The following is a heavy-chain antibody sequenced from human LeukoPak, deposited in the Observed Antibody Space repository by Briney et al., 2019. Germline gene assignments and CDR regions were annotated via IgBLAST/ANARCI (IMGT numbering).Heavy chain of an antibody. V-gene: IGHV4-34*01. CDR1: GGSFSGYY. J-gene: IGHJ5*02. Sequence: SETLSLTCAVYGGSFSGYYWSWIRQPPGKGLEWIGEINHSGSTNYNPSLKSRVTISVDTSKNQFSLKLSSVTAADTAVYYCARGGGKLLWFGELLKLNWFDPWGQGTLVTVSS. D-gene: IGHD3-10*01. CDR3: ARGGGKLLWFGELLKLNWFDP. CDR2: INHSGST.